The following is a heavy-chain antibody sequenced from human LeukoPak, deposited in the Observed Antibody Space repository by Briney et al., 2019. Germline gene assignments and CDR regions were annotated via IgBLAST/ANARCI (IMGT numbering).Heavy chain of an antibody. J-gene: IGHJ5*02. CDR2: IYTSGST. Sequence: SQTLSLTCTVSGGSISSGSYYWSWIRQPAGKGLEWIGRIYTSGSTNYNPSLKSRVTISVDTSKNQFSLKLSSVTAADTAVYYCARHFIPSGSYSPENNWFDPWGQGTLVTVSS. CDR3: ARHFIPSGSYSPENNWFDP. D-gene: IGHD3-10*01. CDR1: GGSISSGSYY. V-gene: IGHV4-61*02.